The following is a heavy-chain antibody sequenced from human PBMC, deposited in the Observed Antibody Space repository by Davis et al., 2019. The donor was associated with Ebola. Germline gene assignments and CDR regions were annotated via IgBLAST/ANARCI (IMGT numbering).Heavy chain of an antibody. V-gene: IGHV4-34*01. J-gene: IGHJ4*02. CDR2: INERGFT. D-gene: IGHD2-15*01. CDR1: GSSFSGYH. CDR3: ARDVIAVAARE. Sequence: PSETLSLTCTVYGSSFSGYHWNWIRQSPGKGLEWIGDINERGFTNYNPSLKSRVTISVDTSKNHLSLNLRSVTAADTGVYFCARDVIAVAAREWGQGTLVTVSS.